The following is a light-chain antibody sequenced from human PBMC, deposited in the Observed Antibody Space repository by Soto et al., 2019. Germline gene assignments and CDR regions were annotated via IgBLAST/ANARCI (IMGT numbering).Light chain of an antibody. Sequence: QTVVTQEASLTVSPGGTVTLTCGSSTGAVTSSHYPYWFQQKPGQAPRTLIYDTNNKHSWTPGRLSGSLLGGKAALTLSGALPEDEADYYCLLSFNDIRVFGGGTKLTVL. CDR1: TGAVTSSHY. V-gene: IGLV7-46*01. CDR3: LLSFNDIRV. J-gene: IGLJ2*01. CDR2: DTN.